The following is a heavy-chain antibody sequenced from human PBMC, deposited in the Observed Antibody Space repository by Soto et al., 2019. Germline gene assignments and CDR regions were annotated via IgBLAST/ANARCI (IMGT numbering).Heavy chain of an antibody. J-gene: IGHJ4*02. D-gene: IGHD3-10*01. Sequence: EVQLLESGGGLVQPGGSLRLSCAASGFTFHNYAMTWVLQAPGKGLEWVSAISGGGDTTSYADSVKGRFTVSRDGSKNTLYLQMSSLRAKDTALYYCAKGRGGSGSLTPRVDFWGQGTLVTVSS. V-gene: IGHV3-23*01. CDR3: AKGRGGSGSLTPRVDF. CDR1: GFTFHNYA. CDR2: ISGGGDTT.